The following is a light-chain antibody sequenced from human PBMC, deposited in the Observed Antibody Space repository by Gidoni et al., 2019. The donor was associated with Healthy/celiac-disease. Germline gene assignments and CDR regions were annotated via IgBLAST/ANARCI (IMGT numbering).Light chain of an antibody. V-gene: IGKV3-11*01. CDR3: QQRSNWPLT. Sequence: EIVLTQSPATLSLSPGERAPLSCRASQSVSSYLAWYQQKPGQAPRLLIYDASNRATGIPARFSGSGSGTDFTLTISSQEPEDFAVYYCQQRSNWPLTFGPGTKVDIK. J-gene: IGKJ3*01. CDR2: DAS. CDR1: QSVSSY.